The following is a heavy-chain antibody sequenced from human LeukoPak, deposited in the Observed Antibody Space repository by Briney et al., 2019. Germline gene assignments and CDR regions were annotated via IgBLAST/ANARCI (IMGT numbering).Heavy chain of an antibody. J-gene: IGHJ6*02. CDR2: IYYSGST. Sequence: SETLSLTCTVSGGSISSYYWSWIRQPPGNGLEWIGYIYYSGSTNYNPSLKSRATISVDTSKNQFPLKRSSVTAADTAVYYCARDRRAVAGDYYYYYGMDVWGQGTTVTVSS. V-gene: IGHV4-59*01. CDR3: ARDRRAVAGDYYYYYGMDV. CDR1: GGSISSYY. D-gene: IGHD6-19*01.